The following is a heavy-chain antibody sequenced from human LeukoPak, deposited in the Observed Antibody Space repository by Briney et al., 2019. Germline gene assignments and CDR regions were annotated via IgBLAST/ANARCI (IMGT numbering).Heavy chain of an antibody. CDR2: SKSKTDGGTT. J-gene: IGHJ5*02. CDR3: AKYCISADCYAKWFGP. V-gene: IGHV3-15*01. Sequence: GGSLRLSCAGSGFTLSSAWMTWVRQAPGKGLEWVGLSKSKTDGGTTDYAAPVKGRFTISRDDSKNTLYLQMNSLKTEDTAVYYCAKYCISADCYAKWFGPWGQGTLVTVSS. CDR1: GFTLSSAW. D-gene: IGHD2-2*01.